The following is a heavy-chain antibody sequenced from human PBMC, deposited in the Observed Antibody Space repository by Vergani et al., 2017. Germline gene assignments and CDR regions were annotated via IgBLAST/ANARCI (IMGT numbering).Heavy chain of an antibody. Sequence: QVQLVQSGAEVKKPGSSVKVSCKASGGTFSSYAISWVRQAPGQGLEWMGRIIPIFGTANYAQKFQGRVTITADESTSTAYMELSSLRSEDTAVYYCASGSEWLXVPAANTGYYGMDVWGQGTTVTVSS. D-gene: IGHD2-2*01. CDR1: GGTFSSYA. V-gene: IGHV1-69*13. CDR2: IIPIFGTA. CDR3: ASGSEWLXVPAANTGYYGMDV. J-gene: IGHJ6*02.